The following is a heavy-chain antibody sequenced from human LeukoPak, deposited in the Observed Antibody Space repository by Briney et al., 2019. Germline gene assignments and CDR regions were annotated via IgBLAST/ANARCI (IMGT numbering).Heavy chain of an antibody. D-gene: IGHD3-9*01. CDR3: AKLGLDWSTDY. J-gene: IGHJ4*02. CDR2: IYHSGNT. Sequence: PSETLSLTCTVSGYSISSGFYWGWIRQPPGQGLEWIGSIYHSGNTYYNPSLKSRVTISVDTSNNQFSLWLASVTAADTAVYYCAKLGLDWSTDYWGQGTLVTVSS. CDR1: GYSISSGFY. V-gene: IGHV4-38-2*02.